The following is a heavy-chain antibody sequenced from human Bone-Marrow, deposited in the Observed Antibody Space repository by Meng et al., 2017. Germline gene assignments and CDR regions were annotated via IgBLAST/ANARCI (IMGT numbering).Heavy chain of an antibody. V-gene: IGHV3-48*03. CDR1: GFSFNTYD. D-gene: IGHD6-19*01. CDR3: ANIAVTGRFDY. CDR2: IGSSGNPI. J-gene: IGHJ4*02. Sequence: GESLKISCTASGFSFNTYDMNWVRQAPGKGLEWVSYIGSSGNPIHYADSVKGRFTISRANAKNSLYLQMNSLRAEDTAVYYCANIAVTGRFDYWGQGTLVTVSS.